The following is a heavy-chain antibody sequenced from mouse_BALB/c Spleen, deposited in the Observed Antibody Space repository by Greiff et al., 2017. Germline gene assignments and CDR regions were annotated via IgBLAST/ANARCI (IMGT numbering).Heavy chain of an antibody. CDR2: ISYSGST. Sequence: EVQRVESGPGLVKPSQSLSLTCTVTGYSITSDYAWNWIRQFPGNKLEWMGYISYSGSTSYNPSLKSRISITRDTSKNQFFLQLNSVTTEDTATYYCAREDYGNPDWFAYWGQGTLVTVSA. V-gene: IGHV3-2*02. CDR1: GYSITSDYA. J-gene: IGHJ3*01. D-gene: IGHD2-1*01. CDR3: AREDYGNPDWFAY.